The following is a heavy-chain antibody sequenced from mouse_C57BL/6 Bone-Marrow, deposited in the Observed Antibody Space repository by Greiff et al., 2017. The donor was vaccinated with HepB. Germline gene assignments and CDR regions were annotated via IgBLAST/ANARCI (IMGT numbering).Heavy chain of an antibody. J-gene: IGHJ4*01. CDR2: ISSGGSYT. CDR3: ARHGNNYYAMGY. CDR1: GFTFSSYG. V-gene: IGHV5-6*01. D-gene: IGHD4-1*01. Sequence: EVQRVESGGDLVKPGGSLKLSCAASGFTFSSYGMSWVRQTPDKRLEWVATISSGGSYTYYPDSVKGRFTISRDNAKNTLYLQMSSLKSEDTAMYYCARHGNNYYAMGYWGQGTSVTVSS.